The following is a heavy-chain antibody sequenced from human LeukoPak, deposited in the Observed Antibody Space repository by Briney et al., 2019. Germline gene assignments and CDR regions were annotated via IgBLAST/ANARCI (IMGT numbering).Heavy chain of an antibody. D-gene: IGHD3-22*01. V-gene: IGHV3-30*02. CDR3: AKSRYDSSGYYHDDAFDI. J-gene: IGHJ3*02. Sequence: GSLRLSCAASGFTFSSYGMHWVRQAPGKGLEWVAVIWYDGSNKYYADSVKGRFTISRDNSKNTLYLQMNSLRAEDTAVYYCAKSRYDSSGYYHDDAFDIWGQGTMVTVSS. CDR1: GFTFSSYG. CDR2: IWYDGSNK.